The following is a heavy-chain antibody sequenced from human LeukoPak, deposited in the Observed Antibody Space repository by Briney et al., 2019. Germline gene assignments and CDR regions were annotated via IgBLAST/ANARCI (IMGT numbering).Heavy chain of an antibody. Sequence: GGSLRLSCAASGFTFSSYAMSWVRQAPGKGLEWVSYISSSGSTIYYADSVKGRFTISRDNAKNSLYLQMNSLRAEDTAVYYCARGTTNYYGSGSYFVWGQGTLVTVSS. J-gene: IGHJ4*02. CDR1: GFTFSSYA. D-gene: IGHD3-10*01. CDR2: ISSSGSTI. V-gene: IGHV3-48*04. CDR3: ARGTTNYYGSGSYFV.